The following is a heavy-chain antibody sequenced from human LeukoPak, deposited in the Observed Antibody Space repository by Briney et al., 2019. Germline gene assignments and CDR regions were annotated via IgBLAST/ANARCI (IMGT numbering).Heavy chain of an antibody. CDR1: GYTFTSYA. J-gene: IGHJ4*02. Sequence: ASVKVSCKASGYTFTSYAMNWVRQAPGQGLEWMGWINTNTGNPTYAQGFTGRFVFSLGTSVSTAYLQISSLKAEDTAVYYCARDGLTYYYDSSGRPEYYFDYWGQGTLVTVSS. V-gene: IGHV7-4-1*02. D-gene: IGHD3-22*01. CDR2: INTNTGNP. CDR3: ARDGLTYYYDSSGRPEYYFDY.